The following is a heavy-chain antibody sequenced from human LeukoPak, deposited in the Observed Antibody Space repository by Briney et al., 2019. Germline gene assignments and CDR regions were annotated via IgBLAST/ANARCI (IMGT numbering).Heavy chain of an antibody. CDR2: IYYSGST. V-gene: IGHV4-59*01. CDR1: SHFISIYY. D-gene: IGHD6-13*01. J-gene: IGHJ4*02. Sequence: SETLSLTCSVSSHFISIYYWRWMRQPPGKGLEWIGYIYYSGSTNYNPSLKSRVTISVDTSKNQFSLELSSVTAADTAVYYCAREGVAPSGTYIARRYLDYWGQGTLVTVSS. CDR3: AREGVAPSGTYIARRYLDY.